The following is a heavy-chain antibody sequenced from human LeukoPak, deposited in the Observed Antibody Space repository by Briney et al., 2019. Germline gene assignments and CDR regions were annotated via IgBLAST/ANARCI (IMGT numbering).Heavy chain of an antibody. J-gene: IGHJ4*02. V-gene: IGHV3-48*03. CDR3: ARDFSSGWYY. D-gene: IGHD6-19*01. CDR1: GFTLSSYE. Sequence: GGSLRLSCAASGFTLSSYEMNWVRLAPGKGLEWISYISRTGNSIYYADSVKGRFTISRDSAKNSLYLQMNSLRAEDTAVYYCARDFSSGWYYWGQGTLVTVSS. CDR2: ISRTGNSI.